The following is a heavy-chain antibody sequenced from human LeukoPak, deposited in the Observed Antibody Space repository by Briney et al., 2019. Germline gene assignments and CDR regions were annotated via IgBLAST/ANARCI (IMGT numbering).Heavy chain of an antibody. CDR3: ARDGIFGVVNYYFDY. J-gene: IGHJ4*02. CDR2: IHTSGST. D-gene: IGHD3-3*01. V-gene: IGHV4-61*02. CDR1: GGSISSGSYY. Sequence: SETLSLTCTVSGGSISSGSYYWRWIRQPAGKELEWIARIHTSGSTNYNHSRKSRVTISVDTSKNQFSLKLSSVTAADTAVYYCARDGIFGVVNYYFDYWGQGTLVTVSS.